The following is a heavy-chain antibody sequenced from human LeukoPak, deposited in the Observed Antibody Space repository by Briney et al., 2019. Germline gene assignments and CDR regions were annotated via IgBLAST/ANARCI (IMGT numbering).Heavy chain of an antibody. CDR3: ARDREEVATVGGDAFDI. D-gene: IGHD5-24*01. CDR2: IYHSGST. Sequence: GSLRLSCAASGFTFSSYSMNWVRQPPGKGLEWIGEIYHSGSTNYNPSLKSRVTISVDKSKNQFSLKLSSVTAADTAVYYCARDREEVATVGGDAFDIWGQGTMVTVSS. CDR1: GFTFSSYSM. V-gene: IGHV4-4*02. J-gene: IGHJ3*02.